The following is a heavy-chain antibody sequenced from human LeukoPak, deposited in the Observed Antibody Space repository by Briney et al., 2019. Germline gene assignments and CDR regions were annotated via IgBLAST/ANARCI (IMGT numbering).Heavy chain of an antibody. D-gene: IGHD3-3*01. Sequence: GGSLRLSCAASGFTFSSYSMNWVRQAPGKGLEWVSSISSSSSYIYYADSVKGRFTISRDNAKNSLYLQMNSLRAEDTAVYYCASARYYDLWSGYYSFDYWGQGTLVTVSS. CDR2: ISSSSSYI. CDR1: GFTFSSYS. J-gene: IGHJ4*02. V-gene: IGHV3-21*01. CDR3: ASARYYDLWSGYYSFDY.